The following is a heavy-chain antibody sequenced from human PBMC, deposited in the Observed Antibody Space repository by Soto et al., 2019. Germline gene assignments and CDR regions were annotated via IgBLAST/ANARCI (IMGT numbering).Heavy chain of an antibody. J-gene: IGHJ4*02. D-gene: IGHD3-9*01. V-gene: IGHV4-59*08. Sequence: PSETLSLTCTVSGDSISSYYWNWIRQSPGKGLEWIGYIDHIGSTRYNPSLKSRVTISVDTSKNQFSLKVSSLTAADTAVYYCASGSDWPHIPFDYWGQGTLVTVSS. CDR2: IDHIGST. CDR3: ASGSDWPHIPFDY. CDR1: GDSISSYY.